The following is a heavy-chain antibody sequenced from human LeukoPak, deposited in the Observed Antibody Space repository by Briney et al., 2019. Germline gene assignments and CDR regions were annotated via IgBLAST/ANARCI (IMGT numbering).Heavy chain of an antibody. D-gene: IGHD6-19*01. J-gene: IGHJ4*02. V-gene: IGHV4-59*01. CDR3: ARLPDVSGWPFDY. CDR1: DDSINRDF. CDR2: IRYSGRT. Sequence: TSETLSLTCTASDDSINRDFWTWIRQPPGKGLEWIGYIRYSGRTGYNPSLKSRVTISIDRSKNQFSLKLTSVTAADTAIYYCARLPDVSGWPFDYWGQGMLVTVSS.